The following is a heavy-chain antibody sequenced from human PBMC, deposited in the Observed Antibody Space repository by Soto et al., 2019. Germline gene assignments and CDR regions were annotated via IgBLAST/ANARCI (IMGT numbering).Heavy chain of an antibody. Sequence: QVQLVASGGGVVQPGRSLRLSCAASGFTFGNYPLHWVRQAPGKGLEWVAVISYDGSNRYYADSVKGRFTISRDNSKNILSLQMNSLRSEDTAVYYCVKGGSYFEYWGQGTLVTVSS. J-gene: IGHJ4*02. CDR1: GFTFGNYP. D-gene: IGHD1-26*01. V-gene: IGHV3-30-3*01. CDR2: ISYDGSNR. CDR3: VKGGSYFEY.